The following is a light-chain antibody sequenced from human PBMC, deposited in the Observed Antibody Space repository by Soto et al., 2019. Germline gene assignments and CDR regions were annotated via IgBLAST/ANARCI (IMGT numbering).Light chain of an antibody. J-gene: IGKJ2*01. V-gene: IGKV3-20*01. CDR3: QQYGSSPVT. CDR1: QSVSSSY. Sequence: EIVLTQSPGTLSLSPGERATLSCRASQSVSSSYLAWYQQKPGQAPRLLIYGASSRATGIPDRFSGSGSGTGITLTIRRLEPKDFAVYYCQQYGSSPVTFGQGTKLQIK. CDR2: GAS.